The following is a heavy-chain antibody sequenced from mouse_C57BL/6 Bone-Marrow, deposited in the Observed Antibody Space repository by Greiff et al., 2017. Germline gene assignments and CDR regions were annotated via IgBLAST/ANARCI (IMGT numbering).Heavy chain of an antibody. CDR2: INPSTGGT. CDR1: GYSFTGYY. J-gene: IGHJ1*03. Sequence: EVKLVESGPELVKPGASVKISCKASGYSFTGYYMNWVKQSPEKSLEWIGEINPSTGGTTYNQKFKAKATLTVDKSSSTAYMQRKSLSSEDSALYYCARSPGYGISYPHWYFDVWGTGTTVTVSS. D-gene: IGHD1-1*01. CDR3: ARSPGYGISYPHWYFDV. V-gene: IGHV1-42*01.